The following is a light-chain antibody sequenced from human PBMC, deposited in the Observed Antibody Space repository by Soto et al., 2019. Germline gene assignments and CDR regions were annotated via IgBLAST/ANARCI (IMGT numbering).Light chain of an antibody. V-gene: IGLV2-14*03. CDR3: VSYTSSNSYV. J-gene: IGLJ1*01. CDR1: STDVGGYNS. CDR2: DVS. Sequence: QSALTQPASVSGSPGQSITISCTGTSTDVGGYNSVSWYQQHPGKAPKLMIYDVSNRPSGVSNRFSGSKSGNTASLTISELQAEDGADYYCVSYTSSNSYVFGTGTQLTVL.